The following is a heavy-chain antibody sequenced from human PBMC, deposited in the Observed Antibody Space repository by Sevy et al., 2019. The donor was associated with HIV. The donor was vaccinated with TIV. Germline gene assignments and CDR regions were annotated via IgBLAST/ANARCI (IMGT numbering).Heavy chain of an antibody. Sequence: SETLSLTCTVSGASMRSGTYYWSWIRQDPGKGLEWIGYIYYTGSTYYNPSLKSRVIISLDASKNQFSLKLSSVTAADTAVYYCARGRLIVARERWFDPWGQGTLVTVSS. V-gene: IGHV4-31*03. D-gene: IGHD5-12*01. CDR3: ARGRLIVARERWFDP. CDR2: IYYTGST. CDR1: GASMRSGTYY. J-gene: IGHJ5*02.